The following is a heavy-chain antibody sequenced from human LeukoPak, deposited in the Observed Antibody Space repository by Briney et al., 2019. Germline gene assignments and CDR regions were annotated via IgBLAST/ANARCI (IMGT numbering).Heavy chain of an antibody. CDR1: GYTFTGYY. Sequence: AASVTVSCKASGYTFTGYYMHWVRQAPGQGLEWMGWINPNSGGTNYAQKFQGRVTMTRDTSISTAYMELSRLRSDDTAVYYCARDRARRGYRFDYWGQGTLVTVSS. CDR3: ARDRARRGYRFDY. D-gene: IGHD3-10*01. J-gene: IGHJ4*02. CDR2: INPNSGGT. V-gene: IGHV1-2*02.